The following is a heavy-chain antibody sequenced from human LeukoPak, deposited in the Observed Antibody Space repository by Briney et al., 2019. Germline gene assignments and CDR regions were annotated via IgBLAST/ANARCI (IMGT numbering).Heavy chain of an antibody. D-gene: IGHD3-10*01. J-gene: IGHJ6*02. CDR1: GFTFSSYG. CDR3: ASLAMVRGAPAHGMDV. V-gene: IGHV3-30*03. CDR2: ISYDGSNK. Sequence: GGSLRLSCAASGFTFSSYGMHWVRQAPGKGLEWVAVISYDGSNKYYADSVKGRFTISRDNSKNTLYLQMNSLRAEDTAVYYCASLAMVRGAPAHGMDVWGPGTTVTVSS.